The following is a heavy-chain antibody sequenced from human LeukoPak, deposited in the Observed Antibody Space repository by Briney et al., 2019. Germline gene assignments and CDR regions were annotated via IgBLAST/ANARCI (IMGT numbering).Heavy chain of an antibody. D-gene: IGHD2-2*01. J-gene: IGHJ4*02. CDR1: GVSFSGYY. CDR2: INHSGST. CDR3: ARSFIGYCSSTSCYVGVYFDY. Sequence: SETLSLTCAVYGVSFSGYYWSRIRQPPGKGLEWVGEINHSGSTNYNPSLKSRVTISVDTSKNQFSLKLSSVTAADTAVYYCARSFIGYCSSTSCYVGVYFDYWGQGTLVTVSS. V-gene: IGHV4-34*01.